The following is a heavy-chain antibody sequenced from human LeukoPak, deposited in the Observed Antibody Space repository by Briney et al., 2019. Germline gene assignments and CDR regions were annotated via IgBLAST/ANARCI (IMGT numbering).Heavy chain of an antibody. CDR3: AKGDVYSGYDFLDY. CDR2: ISGSGGSK. Sequence: GGSLRLSCAASGFTFSSYAMSWVRQAPGKGLEWVSPISGSGGSKYYADSVKGRFTISRDNSKNTLYLQMNSLRAEDTAVYYCAKGDVYSGYDFLDYWGQGTLVTVSS. CDR1: GFTFSSYA. J-gene: IGHJ4*02. D-gene: IGHD5-12*01. V-gene: IGHV3-23*01.